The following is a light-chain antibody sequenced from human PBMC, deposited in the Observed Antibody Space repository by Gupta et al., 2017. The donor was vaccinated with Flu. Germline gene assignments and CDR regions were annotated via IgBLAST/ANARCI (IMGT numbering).Light chain of an antibody. J-gene: IGKJ1*01. V-gene: IGKV1-39*01. CDR1: EGVGNY. Sequence: VGDRVTITCRASEGVGNYLNWYQLTPWKPPKLLIHAASNLQSGVPSRFSGSRSGTDFTLTIISLQPEDFAIYYCLQSYITPPTFGPGTKVEIK. CDR2: AAS. CDR3: LQSYITPPT.